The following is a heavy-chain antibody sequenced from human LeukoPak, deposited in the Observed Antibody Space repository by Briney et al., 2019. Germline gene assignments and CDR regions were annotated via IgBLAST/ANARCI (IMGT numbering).Heavy chain of an antibody. CDR2: IYYSGST. V-gene: IGHV4-39*07. CDR1: GGSISSSSYY. Sequence: SETLSLTCTVSGGSISSSSYYWGWIRQPPGKGLEWIGSIYYSGSTYYNPSLKSRVTISVDTSKNQFSLKLSSVTAADTAVHYCARDVSVAGKFDYWGQGTLVTVSS. D-gene: IGHD6-19*01. CDR3: ARDVSVAGKFDY. J-gene: IGHJ4*02.